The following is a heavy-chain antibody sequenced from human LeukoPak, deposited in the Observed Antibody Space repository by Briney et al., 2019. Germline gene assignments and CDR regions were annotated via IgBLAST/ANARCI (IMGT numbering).Heavy chain of an antibody. V-gene: IGHV4-34*01. CDR1: GGSFSGYF. Sequence: PSETLSLTCAVYGGSFSGYFWSWIRQPPGKGLEWIGEINHSGSTNYNPSLKSRVTISVDTSKNQFSLKLSSVTAADTAVYYCQAAARPCVHYFDYWGQGTLVTVPS. J-gene: IGHJ4*02. D-gene: IGHD6-6*01. CDR2: INHSGST. CDR3: QAAARPCVHYFDY.